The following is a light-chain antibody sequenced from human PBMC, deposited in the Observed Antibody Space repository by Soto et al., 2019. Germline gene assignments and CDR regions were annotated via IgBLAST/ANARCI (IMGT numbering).Light chain of an antibody. V-gene: IGKV1-39*01. CDR2: GAS. CDR3: QQRYNTPLT. CDR1: QSISTY. Sequence: DIQMTQSPSSLSASVGDRVSITCRASQSISTYLNWFQQKPGKAPKVLIYGASSLQSGVPSRFSGSGSGTDFTLTISSLQPEDVATYYCQQRYNTPLTFGGGTKVEI. J-gene: IGKJ4*01.